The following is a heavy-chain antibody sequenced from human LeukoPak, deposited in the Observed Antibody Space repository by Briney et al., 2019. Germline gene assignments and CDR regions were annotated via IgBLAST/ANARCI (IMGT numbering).Heavy chain of an antibody. CDR1: GVSISSYY. CDR3: ARHLHKPPGSSSWYGRFDY. J-gene: IGHJ4*02. Sequence: SETLSLTCTVSGVSISSYYCSWIRQPPGKGLEWIGYIYYSGSTNYNPSLKSQVTISVYTSKNQFSLKLSSVTAADTAVYYCARHLHKPPGSSSWYGRFDYWGQGTLVTVSS. D-gene: IGHD6-13*01. V-gene: IGHV4-59*08. CDR2: IYYSGST.